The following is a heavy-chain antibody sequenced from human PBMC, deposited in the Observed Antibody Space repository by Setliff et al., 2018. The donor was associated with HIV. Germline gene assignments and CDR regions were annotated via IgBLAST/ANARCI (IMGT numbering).Heavy chain of an antibody. CDR1: GDSIISDTYY. J-gene: IGHJ4*02. Sequence: KASETLSLTCSVSGDSIISDTYYWGWIRQPPGKGPEWIASIFYTGSTFYTSSLKSRVRISMDKPKNQFSLELTSVTTEDTAVFYCARQTRNRYDVLTGYSVLWGQGILGTSPQ. CDR2: IFYTGST. D-gene: IGHD3-9*01. V-gene: IGHV4-39*01. CDR3: ARQTRNRYDVLTGYSVL.